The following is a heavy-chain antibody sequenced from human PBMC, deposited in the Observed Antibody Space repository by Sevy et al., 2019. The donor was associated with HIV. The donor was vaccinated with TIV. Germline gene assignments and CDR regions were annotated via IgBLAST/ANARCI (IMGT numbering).Heavy chain of an antibody. CDR3: ARGSGMNWFDP. CDR1: GGSISNYY. D-gene: IGHD3-10*01. CDR2: IYYSGNT. V-gene: IGHV4-59*01. J-gene: IGHJ5*02. Sequence: SETLSLTCTVSGGSISNYYCSWIRQPPGKGLEWIGYIYYSGNTEYNPSLKSRVTISADTSKNQFSLKMHSGTAADTAVYYCARGSGMNWFDPWGRGTLVTVSS.